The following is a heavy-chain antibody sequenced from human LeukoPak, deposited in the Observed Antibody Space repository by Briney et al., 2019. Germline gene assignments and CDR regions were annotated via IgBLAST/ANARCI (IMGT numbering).Heavy chain of an antibody. CDR1: GGSISSYY. D-gene: IGHD3-22*01. Sequence: PSKTLSLTCTVSGGSISSYYWSWIRQPPGKGLEWIGYIYNSGSTNYNPSLRSRVTISVDTSKKQFSLKLSSVTAADTAVYYCATSSHDLLDTDYWGQGTLVTVSS. J-gene: IGHJ4*02. CDR2: IYNSGST. CDR3: ATSSHDLLDTDY. V-gene: IGHV4-59*01.